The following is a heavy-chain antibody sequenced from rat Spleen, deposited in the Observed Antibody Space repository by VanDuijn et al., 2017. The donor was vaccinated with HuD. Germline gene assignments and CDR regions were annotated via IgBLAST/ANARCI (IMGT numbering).Heavy chain of an antibody. CDR1: GFTLSDHY. V-gene: IGHV5-25*01. CDR3: ARHDYSSYYFDY. D-gene: IGHD1-8*01. CDR2: VSPSGGST. J-gene: IGHJ2*01. Sequence: EVQLVETGGGLVHPGESLKLSCAASGFTLSDHYMAWVRQAPTKSLEWVASVSPSGGSTYYRDSVKGRFTISRDNAKSTLYLQMDSLRSEDTATYYCARHDYSSYYFDYWGQGVMVTVSS.